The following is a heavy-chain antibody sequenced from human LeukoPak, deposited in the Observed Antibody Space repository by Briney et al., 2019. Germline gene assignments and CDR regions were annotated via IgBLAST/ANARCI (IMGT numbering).Heavy chain of an antibody. D-gene: IGHD1-14*01. CDR1: GGSISSYY. Sequence: SETLSLTCTVSGGSISSYYWSWLRQPAGKGLGWIGRIYTSGSTNYNPSLKSRVTMSVDTSKNQFSLKLSSVTAADTAVYYCARGGIDAFDIWGQGTMVTVSS. CDR3: ARGGIDAFDI. J-gene: IGHJ3*02. CDR2: IYTSGST. V-gene: IGHV4-4*07.